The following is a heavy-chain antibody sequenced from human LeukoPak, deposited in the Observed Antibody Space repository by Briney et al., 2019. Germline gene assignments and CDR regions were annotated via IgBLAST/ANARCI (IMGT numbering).Heavy chain of an antibody. CDR3: ARSGAWVFNWFDP. Sequence: GGSLRLSCAASGFTFSSYSMNWVRKAPGKGLEWVSYISSSSSTIYYADSVKGRFTISRDNAKNSLYLQMNSLRAEDTAVYYCARSGAWVFNWFDPWGQGTLVTVSS. D-gene: IGHD1-26*01. V-gene: IGHV3-48*01. CDR2: ISSSSSTI. CDR1: GFTFSSYS. J-gene: IGHJ5*02.